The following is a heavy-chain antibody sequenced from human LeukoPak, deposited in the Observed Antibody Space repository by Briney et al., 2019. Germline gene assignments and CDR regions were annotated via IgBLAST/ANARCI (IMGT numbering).Heavy chain of an antibody. CDR3: ARTYYYDSSSYSDDS. V-gene: IGHV4-34*01. Sequence: SETLSLTCAVYGGSFSGYYWTWIRQSPGKGLERIGEIDHKGRTNYNTSVKSRVTITLDTSENQFSLKLTSVTAADTAVYFCARTYYYDSSSYSDDSWGQGTLVTVSS. J-gene: IGHJ5*01. CDR2: IDHKGRT. D-gene: IGHD3-22*01. CDR1: GGSFSGYY.